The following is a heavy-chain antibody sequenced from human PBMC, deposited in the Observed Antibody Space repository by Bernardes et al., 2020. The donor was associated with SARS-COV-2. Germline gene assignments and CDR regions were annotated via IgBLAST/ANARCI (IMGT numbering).Heavy chain of an antibody. D-gene: IGHD4-17*01. CDR1: DYTFTNYW. J-gene: IGHJ6*02. CDR2: IYPGDSDT. Sequence: GSLKISCKGSDYTFTNYWIGWVRQMPGKGLEWMGIIYPGDSDTKYSPSFQGRVTISADKSVNTAYLQWSSLKASDTAIYYCARRRYGDFGVDVWGQGTTVTVSS. CDR3: ARRRYGDFGVDV. V-gene: IGHV5-51*01.